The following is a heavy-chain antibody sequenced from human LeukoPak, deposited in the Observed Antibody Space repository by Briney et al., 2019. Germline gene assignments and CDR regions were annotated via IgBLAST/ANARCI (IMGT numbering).Heavy chain of an antibody. CDR3: ARQISGNKDY. V-gene: IGHV4-59*04. CDR2: ILYRGSAPYGGTT. CDR1: GVSISGYY. Sequence: SETLSLTCSVTGVSISGYYWIWIRQPPGRRLEWIGSILYRGSAPYGGTTFYNPSLNSRATISVDTPNNAFSLKLSSVTAADTAVYYCARQISGNKDYWGQGALVTVSS. J-gene: IGHJ4*02. D-gene: IGHD1/OR15-1a*01.